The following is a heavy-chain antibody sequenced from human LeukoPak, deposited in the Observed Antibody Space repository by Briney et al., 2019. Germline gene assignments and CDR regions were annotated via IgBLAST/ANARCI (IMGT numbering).Heavy chain of an antibody. CDR1: GYTFTGYY. CDR3: ARDRVAGYSNSGVDY. CDR2: INPNSGGT. D-gene: IGHD6-13*01. V-gene: IGHV1-2*02. J-gene: IGHJ4*02. Sequence: ASVKVSCKASGYTFTGYYMHWVRQAPGQGLEWMGWINPNSGGTNYAQKFQGRVTMTRDTSISTAYMELSRLRSDDTAVYYCARDRVAGYSNSGVDYWGQGTLVTVSS.